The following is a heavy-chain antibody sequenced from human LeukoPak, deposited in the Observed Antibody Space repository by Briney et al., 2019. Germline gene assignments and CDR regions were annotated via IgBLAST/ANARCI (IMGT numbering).Heavy chain of an antibody. CDR2: IYHTGST. J-gene: IGHJ4*02. V-gene: IGHV4-4*02. D-gene: IGHD3-16*01. CDR3: ARRGGFFDF. Sequence: SGTLSLTCAVSGDSMISTNWWSWVRQPPGKGLELIGEIYHTGSTNYNPSLQSRVTISIDKSKNQFTLRLSSVTAADTAFYYCARRGGFFDFWGQGTLVTVSS. CDR1: GDSMISTNW.